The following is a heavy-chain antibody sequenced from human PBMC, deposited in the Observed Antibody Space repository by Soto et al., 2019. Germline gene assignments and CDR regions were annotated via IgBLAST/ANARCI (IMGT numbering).Heavy chain of an antibody. CDR3: ARRRAARPHYYYGMDV. CDR1: GGSISSSSYY. D-gene: IGHD6-6*01. CDR2: IYYSGST. V-gene: IGHV4-39*01. J-gene: IGHJ6*02. Sequence: SETLSLTCTVSGGSISSSSYYWGWIRQPPGKGLEWIGSIYYSGSTYYNPSLKSRVTISVDTSKNQFSLKLSSVTAADTAVYNCARRRAARPHYYYGMDVRGPGTTVTSP.